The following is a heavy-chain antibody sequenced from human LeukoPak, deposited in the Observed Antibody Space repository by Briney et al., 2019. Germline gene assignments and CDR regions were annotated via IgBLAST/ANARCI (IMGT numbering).Heavy chain of an antibody. CDR3: ARAGTVTALAYYYGMDV. J-gene: IGHJ6*02. Sequence: GGSLRLSCAASGFTFSSYAMSWVRQAPGKGLEWVSAISGSGGSTYYADSVKGRFTISRDNAKNTLYLQMNSLRAEDTAVYYCARAGTVTALAYYYGMDVWGQGTTVTVSS. CDR1: GFTFSSYA. V-gene: IGHV3-23*01. CDR2: ISGSGGST. D-gene: IGHD4-17*01.